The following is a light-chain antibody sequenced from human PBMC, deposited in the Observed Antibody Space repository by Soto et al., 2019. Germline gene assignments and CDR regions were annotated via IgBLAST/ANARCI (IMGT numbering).Light chain of an antibody. CDR1: QSLSSN. CDR3: QQSSNWPPIN. J-gene: IGKJ5*01. V-gene: IGKV3D-15*01. Sequence: EIVMTPSQATLSVSPLEIASLSCSSSQSLSSNLACYQQKPGQAPRLLIYDAINSATGIPARFSGSGSGTEFTLTISSLQSEDFAVYYCQQSSNWPPINFGQGTRLEIK. CDR2: DAI.